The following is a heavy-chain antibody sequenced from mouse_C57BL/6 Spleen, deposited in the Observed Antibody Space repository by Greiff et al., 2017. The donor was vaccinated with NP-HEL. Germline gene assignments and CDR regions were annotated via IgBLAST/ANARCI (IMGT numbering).Heavy chain of an antibody. CDR2: IDPSDSYT. CDR1: GYTFTSYW. CDR3: ASSVYDYDEKEIYSYAMDY. Sequence: QVQLQQPGAELVMPGASVKLSCKASGYTFTSYWMHWVKQRPGQGLEWIGEIDPSDSYTNYNQKFKGKSTLTVDKSSIKAYMQLSSLTSEDSAVYYCASSVYDYDEKEIYSYAMDYWGQGTSVTVSS. D-gene: IGHD2-4*01. J-gene: IGHJ4*01. V-gene: IGHV1-69*01.